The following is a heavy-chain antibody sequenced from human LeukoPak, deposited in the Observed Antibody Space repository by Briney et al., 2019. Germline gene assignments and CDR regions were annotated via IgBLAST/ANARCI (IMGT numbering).Heavy chain of an antibody. CDR1: GGTFSSSA. J-gene: IGHJ4*02. D-gene: IGHD3-10*01. CDR3: ATAAVGRGLVHFDN. V-gene: IGHV1-69*05. Sequence: GASVKVSCKASGGTFSSSAINWVRQAPGQGLEWMGGIISMFGTTSYAQKFQGRVTITTEESTSTAYMELSSLRSDDTAVYYCATAAVGRGLVHFDNWGQGTLVTVSS. CDR2: IISMFGTT.